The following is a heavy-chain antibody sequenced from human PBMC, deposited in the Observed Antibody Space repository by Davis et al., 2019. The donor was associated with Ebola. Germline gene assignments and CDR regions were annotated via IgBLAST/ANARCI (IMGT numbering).Heavy chain of an antibody. CDR1: GYTFTSYD. Sequence: ASVKVSCKASGYTFTSYDINWVRQATGQGLEWMGWMNPNSGNTGYAQKFQGRVTMTRNTSISTAYMELSSLRSEDTAVYYCAVGATRDYYYYYGMDVWGQGTTVTVSS. J-gene: IGHJ6*02. CDR2: MNPNSGNT. V-gene: IGHV1-8*01. D-gene: IGHD1-26*01. CDR3: AVGATRDYYYYYGMDV.